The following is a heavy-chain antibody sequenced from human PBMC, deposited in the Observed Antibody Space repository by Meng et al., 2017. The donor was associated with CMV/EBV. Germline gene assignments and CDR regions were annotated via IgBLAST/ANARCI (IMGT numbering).Heavy chain of an antibody. D-gene: IGHD3-3*01. CDR1: GFTFSNAW. CDR3: ARSQGDFWSGSDAFAI. CDR2: IKSKTDGGTT. Sequence: GESLKISCAASGFTFSNAWMSWVRQAPGKGLEWVGRIKSKTDGGTTDYAAPVKGRFTISRDDSKNTLYLQMNSLKTEDTAVYYCARSQGDFWSGSDAFAIWGQGTMVTVSS. V-gene: IGHV3-15*01. J-gene: IGHJ3*02.